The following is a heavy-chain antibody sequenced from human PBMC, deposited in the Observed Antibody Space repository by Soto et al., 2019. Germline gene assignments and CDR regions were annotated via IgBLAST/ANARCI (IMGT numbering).Heavy chain of an antibody. J-gene: IGHJ6*02. D-gene: IGHD3-10*01. CDR3: ARHNNMVRGVIITSTYYGMDV. CDR2: ISAYNGNT. Sequence: ASVKVSCKASGYTFTSYGISWVRQAPGQGLEWMGWISAYNGNTNYAQKLQGGVTMTTDTSTSTAYMELRSLRSDDTAVYYCARHNNMVRGVIITSTYYGMDVWGQGTTVTVSS. V-gene: IGHV1-18*01. CDR1: GYTFTSYG.